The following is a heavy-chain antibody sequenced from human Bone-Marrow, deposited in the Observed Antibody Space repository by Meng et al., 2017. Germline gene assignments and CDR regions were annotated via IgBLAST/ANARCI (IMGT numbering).Heavy chain of an antibody. J-gene: IGHJ4*02. V-gene: IGHV4-30-4*01. Sequence: QVQLQESGPGLVTPSQPLSLTCTVSGGSISSNDYYWSWFRQSPGKGLEWIGEIYHSGSTNYNPSLKSRVTISVDKSKNQFSLKLSSVTAADTAVYYCARVLGSGSYPDYWGQGTLVTVSS. CDR1: GGSISSNDYY. D-gene: IGHD1-26*01. CDR3: ARVLGSGSYPDY. CDR2: IYHSGST.